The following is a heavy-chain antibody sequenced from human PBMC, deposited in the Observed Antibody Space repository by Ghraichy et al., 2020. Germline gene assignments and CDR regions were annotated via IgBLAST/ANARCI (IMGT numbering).Heavy chain of an antibody. CDR3: ARSVGATDGVDY. D-gene: IGHD1-26*01. J-gene: IGHJ4*02. CDR1: GYTFSGYY. Sequence: ASVKVSCKASGYTFSGYYMHWVRQAPGQGLEWMGWINPNSDGTNYAQKFQGRVTMTRDTSISTAFLEVSWLRSDDTAVYYCARSVGATDGVDYWGQGTLVTVSS. V-gene: IGHV1-2*02. CDR2: INPNSDGT.